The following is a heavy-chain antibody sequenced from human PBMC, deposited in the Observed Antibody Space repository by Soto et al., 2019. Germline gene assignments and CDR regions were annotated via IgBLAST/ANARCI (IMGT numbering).Heavy chain of an antibody. CDR3: AGETNEGPDY. D-gene: IGHD1-1*01. CDR1: GYTFSSYY. V-gene: IGHV1-46*01. Sequence: GASVKVSCKASGYTFSSYYIHWVRQAPGQGLEWMGIINPNVGITNYAQKFQGRLTVTANKSTSTAYMELSSLRSEDTAVYYCAGETNEGPDYWGQGTLVTVSS. J-gene: IGHJ4*02. CDR2: INPNVGIT.